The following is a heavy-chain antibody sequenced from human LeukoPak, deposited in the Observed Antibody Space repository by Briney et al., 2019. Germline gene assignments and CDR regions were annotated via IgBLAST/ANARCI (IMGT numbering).Heavy chain of an antibody. D-gene: IGHD3-22*01. CDR1: GGSVTNYY. J-gene: IGHJ3*01. V-gene: IGHV4-59*02. Sequence: PSVPLSLTCTGSGGSVTNYYWSCIRQPPGKGREWIGYIYCWWSTNYNPSLKSRVTISVDTSKNQFSLKLSSVTAADTAVYYCARDYYDTSGFAFDLWGQGTMVTVSS. CDR3: ARDYYDTSGFAFDL. CDR2: IYCWWST.